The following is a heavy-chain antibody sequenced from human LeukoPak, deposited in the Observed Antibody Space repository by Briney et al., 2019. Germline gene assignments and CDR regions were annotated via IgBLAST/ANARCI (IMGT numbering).Heavy chain of an antibody. CDR3: ARPDKNDYSNSLDY. CDR2: IIPIFGTA. Sequence: ASVKVSCKASGGTFSSCAISWVRQAPGQGLEWMGGIIPIFGTANYAQKFQGRVTITTDESTSTAYMELSSLRSEDTAVYYCARPDKNDYSNSLDYWGQGTLVTVSS. J-gene: IGHJ4*02. D-gene: IGHD4-11*01. CDR1: GGTFSSCA. V-gene: IGHV1-69*05.